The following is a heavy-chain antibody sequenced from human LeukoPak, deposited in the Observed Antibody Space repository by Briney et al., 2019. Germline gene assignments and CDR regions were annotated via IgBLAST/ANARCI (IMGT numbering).Heavy chain of an antibody. CDR1: GYSFSSYW. J-gene: IGHJ4*02. V-gene: IGHV5-51*01. CDR3: ARHHSSSAFDY. D-gene: IGHD6-6*01. Sequence: GESLKISCKGSGYSFSSYWIGWVRQMPGKGLEWVGIIYPGDSDTRYSPSFQGQVTISADKSISTAYLQWSSLKASDTAMYYCARHHSSSAFDYWGQGTLVTVSS. CDR2: IYPGDSDT.